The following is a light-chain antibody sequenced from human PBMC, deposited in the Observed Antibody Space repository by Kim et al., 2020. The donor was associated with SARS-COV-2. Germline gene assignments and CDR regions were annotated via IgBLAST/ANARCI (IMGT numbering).Light chain of an antibody. Sequence: VSPGQTDSITCSGDKLGDKYACWYQQKPGQSPVLVIYQDSKRPSGIPERFSGSNSGNTATLPISGTQAMDEADYYCQAWDSSTVVFGGGTQLTVL. V-gene: IGLV3-1*01. J-gene: IGLJ2*01. CDR2: QDS. CDR3: QAWDSSTVV. CDR1: KLGDKY.